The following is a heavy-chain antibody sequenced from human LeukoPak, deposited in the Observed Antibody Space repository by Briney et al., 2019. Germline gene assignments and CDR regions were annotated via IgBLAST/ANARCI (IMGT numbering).Heavy chain of an antibody. CDR3: ARSFYVVGFLYGMDV. CDR2: ISSSSSYI. J-gene: IGHJ6*02. Sequence: GGSLRPSCAASGFTFSSYSMNWVRQAPGKGLEWVSSISSSSSYIYYADSVKGRFTISRDNAKSSLYLQMNSLRAEDTAVYYCARSFYVVGFLYGMDVWGQGTTVTVSS. CDR1: GFTFSSYS. D-gene: IGHD2-2*01. V-gene: IGHV3-21*01.